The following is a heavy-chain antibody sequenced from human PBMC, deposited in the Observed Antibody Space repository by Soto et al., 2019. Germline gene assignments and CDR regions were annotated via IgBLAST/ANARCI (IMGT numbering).Heavy chain of an antibody. D-gene: IGHD4-17*01. V-gene: IGHV2-26*01. CDR1: GFSLSNARMG. CDR2: IFSNDEK. CDR3: ARTYGDYIFGMDV. Sequence: GSGPTLVNPTETLTLTCTVSGFSLSNARMGVSWIRQPPGKALEWLAHIFSNDEKSYSTSLKSRLTISKDTSKSQVVLTMTNMDPVDTATYYCARTYGDYIFGMDVWGQGTTVTVSS. J-gene: IGHJ6*02.